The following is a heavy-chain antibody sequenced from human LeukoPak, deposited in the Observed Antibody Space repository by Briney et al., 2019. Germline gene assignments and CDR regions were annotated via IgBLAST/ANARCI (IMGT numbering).Heavy chain of an antibody. CDR2: IRSKAYGGTT. D-gene: IGHD3-16*01. CDR1: GFTLSTYA. J-gene: IGHJ4*02. V-gene: IGHV3-49*04. Sequence: PGGSLRLSCAASGFTLSTYAMSWVRQAPGKGLEWVGFIRSKAYGGTTEYATSVKGRFTISRDDSKSIAYLQMNSLKTEDTAVYYCTRDRTGDTAFDYWGQGTLVTVSS. CDR3: TRDRTGDTAFDY.